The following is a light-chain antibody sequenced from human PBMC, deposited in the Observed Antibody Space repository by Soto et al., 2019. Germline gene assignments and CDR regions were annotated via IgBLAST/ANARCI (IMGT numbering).Light chain of an antibody. CDR2: GAS. J-gene: IGKJ5*01. V-gene: IGKV3-15*01. CDR3: QQYNNWPPIT. Sequence: EIVMTQSPATLSVSPGERATLSCRASQSVSGNLAWYQQKPGQAPRLLIYGASTRATGLPARFSGSGSGTEFTLTISSLQSEDFAVFYCQQYNNWPPITVGQGTRLEIK. CDR1: QSVSGN.